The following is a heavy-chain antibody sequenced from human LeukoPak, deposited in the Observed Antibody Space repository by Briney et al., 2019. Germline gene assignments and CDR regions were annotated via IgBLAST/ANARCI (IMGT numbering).Heavy chain of an antibody. J-gene: IGHJ5*02. CDR3: ARYATSSGSRWLEP. CDR1: GFTLSSYW. D-gene: IGHD6-19*01. CDR2: IKQDGSDK. V-gene: IGHV3-7*01. Sequence: PGGSLRLSCAASGFTLSSYWMSWVRQAPGKGLERVADIKQDGSDKYYVDSVKGRFTISRDNAKNSLYLQMNSLRAEDTAVYYCARYATSSGSRWLEPWGQGTLVTVSS.